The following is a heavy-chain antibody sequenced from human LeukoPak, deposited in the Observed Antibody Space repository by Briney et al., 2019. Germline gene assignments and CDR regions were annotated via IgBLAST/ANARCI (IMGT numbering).Heavy chain of an antibody. V-gene: IGHV3-7*03. D-gene: IGHD1-26*01. CDR1: GFIFGKYW. J-gene: IGHJ5*02. CDR2: IKLDGSEK. Sequence: GGSLRLSCAASGFIFGKYWMSWVRQAPGKGLEWVANIKLDGSEKNYVDSVKGRFTISRDNTKNSLYLQMNSLRAEDTAVFYCARDRWVGATRWFDPWGQGTLVTVSS. CDR3: ARDRWVGATRWFDP.